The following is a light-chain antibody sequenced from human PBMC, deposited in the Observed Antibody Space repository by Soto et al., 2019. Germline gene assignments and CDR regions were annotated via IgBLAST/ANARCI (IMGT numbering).Light chain of an antibody. CDR1: QSVGGD. Sequence: EVVMRQSPATLSLSPGERATLSCRASQSVGGDLAWYQRKPGQAPRLLIYGASSRAPGIPARFSGSGSGTEFTLTISSLQSEDIAVYYCQQYENWPQLTFGGGTKVDIK. J-gene: IGKJ4*01. CDR2: GAS. V-gene: IGKV3-15*01. CDR3: QQYENWPQLT.